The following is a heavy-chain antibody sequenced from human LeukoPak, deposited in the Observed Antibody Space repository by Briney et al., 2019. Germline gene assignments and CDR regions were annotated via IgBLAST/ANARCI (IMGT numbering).Heavy chain of an antibody. Sequence: GGSLRLSCAASGFTFRSYGMHWVRQAPGKGLDWVATIWYDGSNKYYADSVKGRFIISKDNSKNTLYLQMNSLRAEDTAVYYCATHHSTKGFDYWGQGTLVTVSS. CDR3: ATHHSTKGFDY. CDR2: IWYDGSNK. J-gene: IGHJ4*02. CDR1: GFTFRSYG. D-gene: IGHD2-15*01. V-gene: IGHV3-33*01.